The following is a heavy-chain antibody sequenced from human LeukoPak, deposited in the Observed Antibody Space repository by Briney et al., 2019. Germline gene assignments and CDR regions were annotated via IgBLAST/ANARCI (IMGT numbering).Heavy chain of an antibody. V-gene: IGHV4-39*01. CDR3: ARRSTTPFDY. CDR1: GGSISSSSYS. D-gene: IGHD1-1*01. Sequence: SETLSLTCTVSGGSISSSSYSWGWIRQPPGRGLEWIGSIYYSGSTYYNPSLKSRVTISVDTSKNQFSLKLSSVTAADTAVYYCARRSTTPFDYWGQGTLVTVSS. CDR2: IYYSGST. J-gene: IGHJ4*02.